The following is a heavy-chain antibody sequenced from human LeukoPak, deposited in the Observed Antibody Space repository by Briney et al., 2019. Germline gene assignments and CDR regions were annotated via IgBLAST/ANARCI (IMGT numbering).Heavy chain of an antibody. Sequence: ASVKVSCKASGYTFTGYYMYWVRQAPGQGLEWMGWINPNSGGTNYAQKFQGRVTMTRDTSISTAYMELSRLRSDDTAVYYCASRRYCSGGSCSPIDYWGQGTLVTVSS. V-gene: IGHV1-2*02. D-gene: IGHD2-15*01. CDR3: ASRRYCSGGSCSPIDY. CDR2: INPNSGGT. CDR1: GYTFTGYY. J-gene: IGHJ4*02.